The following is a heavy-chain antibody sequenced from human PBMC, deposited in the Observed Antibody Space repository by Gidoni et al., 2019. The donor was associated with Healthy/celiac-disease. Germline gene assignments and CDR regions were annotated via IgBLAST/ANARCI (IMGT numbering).Heavy chain of an antibody. CDR2: ISGSGGST. D-gene: IGHD6-6*01. CDR1: GFTFSSYA. CDR3: AKARLYSSSPDAFDI. Sequence: EVQLLESGGGLVQPGGSLRLSCSASGFTFSSYAMSWVRQAPGKGLEWVAAISGSGGSTYYADSVKGLFTISRDNAKNTLYLQMNSLRAEDTAVYYCAKARLYSSSPDAFDIWGQGTMVTVSS. V-gene: IGHV3-23*01. J-gene: IGHJ3*02.